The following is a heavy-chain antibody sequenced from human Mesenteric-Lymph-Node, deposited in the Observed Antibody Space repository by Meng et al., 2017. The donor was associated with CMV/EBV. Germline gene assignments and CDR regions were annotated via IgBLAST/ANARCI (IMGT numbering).Heavy chain of an antibody. D-gene: IGHD3-3*01. V-gene: IGHV3-7*01. CDR3: ARVEDFRSGHYGMDV. CDR2: IKQDGSEK. CDR1: GFTFSSYW. J-gene: IGHJ6*02. Sequence: GESLKISCAASGFTFSSYWMNWVRQAPGKGLEWVANIKQDGSEKYYVDSVKGRFTVSRDNAKNSLYLQMNSLRAEDTAVYYCARVEDFRSGHYGMDVWGQGTAVTVSS.